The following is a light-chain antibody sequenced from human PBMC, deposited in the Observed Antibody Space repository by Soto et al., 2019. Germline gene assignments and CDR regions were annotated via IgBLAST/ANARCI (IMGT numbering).Light chain of an antibody. J-gene: IGKJ1*01. CDR2: WAS. V-gene: IGKV4-1*01. Sequence: DIVMTQSPDSLAVSLGERATINCKSSQSVLYSSNNKNYLACYQQKPGQPPKLLIYWASTRESGVPDRFSGSGSGTDFTLTISSLQAEDVAVYHCQQYYSIPRTFGQGTKVEIK. CDR3: QQYYSIPRT. CDR1: QSVLYSSNNKNY.